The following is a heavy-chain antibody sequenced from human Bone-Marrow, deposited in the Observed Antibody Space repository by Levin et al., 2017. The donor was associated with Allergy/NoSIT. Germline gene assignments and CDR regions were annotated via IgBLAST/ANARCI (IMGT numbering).Heavy chain of an antibody. D-gene: IGHD3/OR15-3a*01. J-gene: IGHJ3*02. Sequence: GGSLRLSCAASGFTFSSSAMSWVRQAPGKGLEWVSFITAGDASTHYTDSVKGRLTASRDNSKNTLYLQMNSLRAEDTALYYCAKVRRGLDAFEIRGQGTMVTVSS. CDR1: GFTFSSSA. CDR3: AKVRRGLDAFEI. V-gene: IGHV3-23*01. CDR2: ITAGDAST.